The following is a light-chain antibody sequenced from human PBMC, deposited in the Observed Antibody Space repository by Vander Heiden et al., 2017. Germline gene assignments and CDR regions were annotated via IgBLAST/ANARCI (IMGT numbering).Light chain of an antibody. CDR3: QQYDTFSRA. V-gene: IGKV1-5*03. Sequence: DIQLTQSPSTLSASVCDRVTLTCRASQSIDVWLAWYQQKPGKAPNLLIYKASTLGSGVASRFSGSGSGTKFTLTIRSLQPDDFATYYCQQYDTFSRAVGQGTKVEIK. CDR1: QSIDVW. CDR2: KAS. J-gene: IGKJ1*01.